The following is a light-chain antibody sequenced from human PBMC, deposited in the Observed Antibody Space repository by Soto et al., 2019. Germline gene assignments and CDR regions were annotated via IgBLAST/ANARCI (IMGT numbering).Light chain of an antibody. CDR1: SSDVGGYNY. CDR2: DVS. CDR3: SSYTSSSTYV. V-gene: IGLV2-14*01. Sequence: QSVLTQPASVSGSPGQSIAISCTGTSSDVGGYNYVSWYQQHPGKEHKLMIYDVSNRPSGVSNRFSGSKSGNTASLTISGFQAEDEADYYCSSYTSSSTYVFGTGTKVTVL. J-gene: IGLJ1*01.